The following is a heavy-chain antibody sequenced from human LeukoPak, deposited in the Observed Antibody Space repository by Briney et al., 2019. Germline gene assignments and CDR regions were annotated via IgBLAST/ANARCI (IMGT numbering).Heavy chain of an antibody. V-gene: IGHV3-66*02. Sequence: PGGSLRLSCAASGFTVSSNYMSWVRQAPGKGLEWVSVIYSGGSTYYADSVKGRFTISRDNSKNTLYLRMNSLRAEDTAVYYCAREGALGAFDIWGQGTMVTVSS. CDR1: GFTVSSNY. CDR3: AREGALGAFDI. D-gene: IGHD3-16*01. CDR2: IYSGGST. J-gene: IGHJ3*02.